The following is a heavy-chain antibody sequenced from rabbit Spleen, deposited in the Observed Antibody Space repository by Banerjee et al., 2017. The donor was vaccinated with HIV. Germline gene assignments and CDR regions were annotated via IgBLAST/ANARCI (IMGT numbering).Heavy chain of an antibody. Sequence: QSLEESGGGLVKPGASLTLTCKASGFSFSSAYDMCWVRQAPGKGLEWIASIDTDSGSTYYASWAKGRFTISKTSSTTVTLQMTTLTAADTATYFCAKDDTSANARFWLDLWGQGPWSPS. J-gene: IGHJ5*01. CDR3: AKDDTSANARFWLDL. D-gene: IGHD1-1*01. CDR1: GFSFSSAYD. V-gene: IGHV1S40*01. CDR2: IDTDSGST.